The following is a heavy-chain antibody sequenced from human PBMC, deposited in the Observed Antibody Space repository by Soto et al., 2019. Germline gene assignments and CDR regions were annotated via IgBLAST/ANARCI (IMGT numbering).Heavy chain of an antibody. CDR3: ARDIEGGSSGWYNWFDP. CDR1: GDSVSSNSAA. V-gene: IGHV6-1*01. J-gene: IGHJ5*02. CDR2: TYYRSKWYN. Sequence: QTLSLTCAISGDSVSSNSAAWNGIRQSPSRGLEWLGRTYYRSKWYNDYAVSVKSRITINPDTSKNQFSLQLNSVTPEDTAVYYCARDIEGGSSGWYNWFDPWGQGTLVTVSS. D-gene: IGHD6-19*01.